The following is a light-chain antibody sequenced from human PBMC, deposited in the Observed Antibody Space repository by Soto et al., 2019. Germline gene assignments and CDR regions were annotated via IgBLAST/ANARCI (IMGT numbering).Light chain of an antibody. CDR3: QSYDSSLSVV. CDR1: SSNIGAGYD. J-gene: IGLJ2*01. Sequence: QSVLTQPPSVSGAPGQRVTISCTGTSSNIGAGYDVHWYQLLPGTAPKLLIYGTSNRPSGVPDRFSGSKSGTSDSLAMTGLHAEYEADYYCQSYDSSLSVVFGGGTKLTVL. V-gene: IGLV1-40*01. CDR2: GTS.